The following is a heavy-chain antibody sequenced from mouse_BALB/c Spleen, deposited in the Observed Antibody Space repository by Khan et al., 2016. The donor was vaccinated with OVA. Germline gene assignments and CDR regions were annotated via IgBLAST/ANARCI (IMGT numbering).Heavy chain of an antibody. Sequence: EVQLQESGPGLLKPSQSLSLTCTVSGYSFTSDSAWNWIRQFPGNTLVWLAYLSYSGSNTYNPSLRSRISITRDTSKNQFFLQLNSVTTEDTATYYCASGEVLLRYPDYVDYWGQGTTLTVSA. CDR3: ASGEVLLRYPDYVDY. CDR1: GYSFTSDSA. CDR2: LSYSGSN. V-gene: IGHV3-2*02. D-gene: IGHD1-1*01. J-gene: IGHJ2*01.